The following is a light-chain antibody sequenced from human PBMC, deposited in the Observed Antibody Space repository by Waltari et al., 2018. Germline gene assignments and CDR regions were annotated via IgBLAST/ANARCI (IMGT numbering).Light chain of an antibody. CDR2: QDT. V-gene: IGLV3-1*01. J-gene: IGLJ1*01. CDR1: KLGEKH. CDR3: QAWDSKNLYV. Sequence: SDELNQPPSVSVSPGQTASIPCSGEKLGEKHVCWYQQKPGQSPVLVMYQDTKRPSGIPERFSGSNSGNTATRTIRGTQAMDEADYYCQAWDSKNLYVFGTGTTVTVL.